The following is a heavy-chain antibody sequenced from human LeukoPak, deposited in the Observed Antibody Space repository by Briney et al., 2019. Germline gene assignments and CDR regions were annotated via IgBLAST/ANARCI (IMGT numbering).Heavy chain of an antibody. CDR2: IYTSGST. Sequence: PSQTLSLTCTVSGGSISSGSYYWSWIRQPAGKGLEWIGRIYTSGSTNYNPSLKSRVTISVDTSKNQFSLKLSSVTAADTAVYYCARVDSGSYFDYWGQGTLVTVSS. V-gene: IGHV4-61*02. CDR1: GGSISSGSYY. D-gene: IGHD1-26*01. CDR3: ARVDSGSYFDY. J-gene: IGHJ4*02.